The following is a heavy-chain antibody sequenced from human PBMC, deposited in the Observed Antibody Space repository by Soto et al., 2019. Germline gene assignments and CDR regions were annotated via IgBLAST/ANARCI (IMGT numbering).Heavy chain of an antibody. J-gene: IGHJ4*02. CDR3: ARGRASGSYYLLDY. Sequence: ASVKVSCKASGNTFTSYDINWVREATGHGLEWMGWINPNSGNIGYAQKFQGRVTMTRDTAIRTAYMEVSRLRSDDTAVYYCARGRASGSYYLLDYWGQGTLVTVSS. CDR1: GNTFTSYD. V-gene: IGHV1-8*01. D-gene: IGHD3-10*01. CDR2: INPNSGNI.